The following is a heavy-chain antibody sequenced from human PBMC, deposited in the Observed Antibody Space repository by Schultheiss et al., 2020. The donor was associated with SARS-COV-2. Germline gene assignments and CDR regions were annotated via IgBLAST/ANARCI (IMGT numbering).Heavy chain of an antibody. D-gene: IGHD6-6*01. CDR3: ARDLVYSSSSNYYYGMDV. J-gene: IGHJ6*02. CDR2: IYTSGST. Sequence: SETLSLTCTVSGGSISSYYWSWIRQPAGKGLEWIGRIYTSGSTNYNPSLKSRVTMSVDTSKNQFSLKLSSVTAADTAVYYCARDLVYSSSSNYYYGMDVWGQGTTVTVSS. CDR1: GGSISSYY. V-gene: IGHV4-4*07.